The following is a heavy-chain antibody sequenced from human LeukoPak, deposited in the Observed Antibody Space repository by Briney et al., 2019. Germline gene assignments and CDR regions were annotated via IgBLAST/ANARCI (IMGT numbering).Heavy chain of an antibody. CDR3: AKDQRRYYDSSGPAEYFQH. J-gene: IGHJ1*01. CDR1: GFTFSSYA. V-gene: IGHV3-23*01. CDR2: ISGSGGST. D-gene: IGHD3-22*01. Sequence: GGSLRLSCAASGFTFSSYAMSWVRQAPGKGLEWVSAISGSGGSTYYADSVKGRFTISRDNSKNTLYLQMNSLRAEDTAVYYCAKDQRRYYDSSGPAEYFQHWGQGTLVTVSS.